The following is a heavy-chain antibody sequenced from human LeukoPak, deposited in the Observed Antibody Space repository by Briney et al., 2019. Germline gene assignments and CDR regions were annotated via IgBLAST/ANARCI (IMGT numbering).Heavy chain of an antibody. J-gene: IGHJ4*02. Sequence: GGSLRLSCAASGFIFSTYAMSWVRQAPGKGLEWVSAITGSGDSTYYADSVKGRFTISRDNSKNTLSLQMNSLRAEDTAVYYCAKENPVGGTNYFDYWGQGTLVTVPS. V-gene: IGHV3-23*01. D-gene: IGHD1-26*01. CDR1: GFIFSTYA. CDR3: AKENPVGGTNYFDY. CDR2: ITGSGDST.